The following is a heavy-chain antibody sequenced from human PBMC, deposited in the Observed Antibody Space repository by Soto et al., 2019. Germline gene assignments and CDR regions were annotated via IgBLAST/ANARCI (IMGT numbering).Heavy chain of an antibody. CDR1: GFTVSSNY. J-gene: IGHJ6*03. Sequence: GGSLRLSCAASGFTVSSNYMSWVRQAPGKGLEWVSVIYSGGSTYYADSVKGRFTISRDNSKNTLYLQMNSLRAEDTAVYYCASHADEDYYYYYMDVWGKGTTVTVSS. CDR2: IYSGGST. CDR3: ASHADEDYYYYYMDV. V-gene: IGHV3-66*04.